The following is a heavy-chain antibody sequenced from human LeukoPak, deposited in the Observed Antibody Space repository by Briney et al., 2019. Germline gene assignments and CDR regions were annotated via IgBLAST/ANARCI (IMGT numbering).Heavy chain of an antibody. CDR3: AGGSKYYDSPPVGMDV. D-gene: IGHD3-22*01. J-gene: IGHJ6*02. CDR1: GDTFTSYA. CDR2: INTNTGNP. Sequence: ASVKVSCKASGDTFTSYATNWVRQAPGQGLEWMGWINTNTGNPTYAQGFTGRFVFSLDTSVSTAYLQISSLKAEDTAVYYCAGGSKYYDSPPVGMDVWGQGTTVTVSS. V-gene: IGHV7-4-1*02.